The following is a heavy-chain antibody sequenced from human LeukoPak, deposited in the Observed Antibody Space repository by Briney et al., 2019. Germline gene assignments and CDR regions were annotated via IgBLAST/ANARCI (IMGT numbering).Heavy chain of an antibody. CDR2: ISSSSSTT. CDR3: ARDRKYSSGWYYFDY. V-gene: IGHV3-48*01. D-gene: IGHD6-19*01. Sequence: PGGSLRLSCAASGFTFSSYSMNWVRQAPGKGLEWVSYISSSSSTTYYADSVKGRFTISRDNAKNSLYLQMNSLRAEDTAVYYCARDRKYSSGWYYFDYWGQGTLVTVSS. CDR1: GFTFSSYS. J-gene: IGHJ4*02.